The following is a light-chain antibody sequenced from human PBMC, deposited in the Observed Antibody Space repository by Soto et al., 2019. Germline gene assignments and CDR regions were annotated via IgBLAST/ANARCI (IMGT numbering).Light chain of an antibody. V-gene: IGKV1-12*01. J-gene: IGKJ1*01. CDR2: TAS. CDR1: QGIKTW. Sequence: DIQMTQSPSSLSASVGDTVAITCRASQGIKTWLAWYQQKPGRAPNLLIYTASRFQTGVSSRFSGSGSGTDFTLTIYDLQPEDSAFYYCQQTNSFPWTFGQGTKVEIK. CDR3: QQTNSFPWT.